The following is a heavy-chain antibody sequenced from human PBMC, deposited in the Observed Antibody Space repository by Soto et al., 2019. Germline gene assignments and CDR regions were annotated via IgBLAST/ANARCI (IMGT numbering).Heavy chain of an antibody. J-gene: IGHJ4*02. Sequence: LSLTCAVSGGSIDSGAFSLSWIRQPPGKGLEWIGYVTHSGTAYSIPSLNGRLTLSVDSSQTQFSLKLTSVTAADSAFYYCARIHWAQSSLDYWGRGILVTVSS. CDR3: ARIHWAQSSLDY. CDR2: VTHSGTA. CDR1: GGSIDSGAFS. D-gene: IGHD6-19*01. V-gene: IGHV4-30-2*01.